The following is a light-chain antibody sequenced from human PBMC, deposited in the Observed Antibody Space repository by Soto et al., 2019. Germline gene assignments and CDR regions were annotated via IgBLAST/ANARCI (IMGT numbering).Light chain of an antibody. CDR2: SAS. J-gene: IGKJ4*01. CDR1: ETVDTSS. V-gene: IGKV3-20*01. Sequence: EIVLTQSPGTLSLSPGETATLSCRASETVDTSSLGWYQQKPGRAPSLLIYSASRRATGIPDRFDASGSATDFTLTISRLEPEDFAVYYCHQYGSSPLTFGGVTKVEI. CDR3: HQYGSSPLT.